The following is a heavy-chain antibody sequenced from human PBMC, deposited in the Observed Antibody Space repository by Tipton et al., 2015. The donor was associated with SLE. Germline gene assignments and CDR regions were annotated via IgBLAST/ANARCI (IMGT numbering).Heavy chain of an antibody. J-gene: IGHJ4*02. CDR1: GFPFGNYA. V-gene: IGHV3-23*01. CDR2: ISSGGRT. CDR3: TSPVLMDSYIEY. D-gene: IGHD2-8*01. Sequence: SLRLSCAASGFPFGNYAMTWVRQAPGKGLEWVSVISSGGRTDYADSVKGRFTISRDISESTLYLEMNNLRGEDTAVYYCTSPVLMDSYIEYWGQGTLVTVSS.